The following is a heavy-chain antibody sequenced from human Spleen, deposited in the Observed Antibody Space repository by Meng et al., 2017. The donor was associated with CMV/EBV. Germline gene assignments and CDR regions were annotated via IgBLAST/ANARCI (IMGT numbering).Heavy chain of an antibody. Sequence: SGGSSSSGDYYWSWIRQPPGKGLEWIGYIYYSGSTYYNPSLKSRVTISVDTSKNQFSLKLGSVTAADTAVYYCARGRLRTLYNWFDPWGQGTLVTVSS. D-gene: IGHD1-14*01. J-gene: IGHJ5*02. CDR3: ARGRLRTLYNWFDP. CDR1: GGSSSSGDYY. CDR2: IYYSGST. V-gene: IGHV4-30-4*01.